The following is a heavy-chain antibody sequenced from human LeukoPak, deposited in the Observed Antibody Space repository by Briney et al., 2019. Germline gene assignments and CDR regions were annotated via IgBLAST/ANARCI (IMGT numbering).Heavy chain of an antibody. CDR3: ARFGTGYSSSSGGMEV. CDR1: GGTFSSYA. Sequence: GASVKVSCKASGGTFSSYATSWVRQAPGQGLEWMGRIIPIFGTANYAQKFQGRVTITTDESTSTAYMELSSLRSEDTAVYYCARFGTGYSSSSGGMEVWGKGTTVTVSS. J-gene: IGHJ6*04. V-gene: IGHV1-69*05. CDR2: IIPIFGTA. D-gene: IGHD6-6*01.